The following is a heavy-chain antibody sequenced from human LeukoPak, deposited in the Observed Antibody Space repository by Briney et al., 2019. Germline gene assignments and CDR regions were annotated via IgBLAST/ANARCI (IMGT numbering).Heavy chain of an antibody. D-gene: IGHD3-22*01. Sequence: ASGFTFSSYGMHXVRQAPGKGLEWVAVISYDGSNKYYADSVKGRFTISRDNSKNTLYLQMNSLRAEDTAVYYCAKDDGYYDSSGYPDYWGQGTLVTVSS. J-gene: IGHJ4*02. CDR1: GFTFSSYG. CDR2: ISYDGSNK. CDR3: AKDDGYYDSSGYPDY. V-gene: IGHV3-30*18.